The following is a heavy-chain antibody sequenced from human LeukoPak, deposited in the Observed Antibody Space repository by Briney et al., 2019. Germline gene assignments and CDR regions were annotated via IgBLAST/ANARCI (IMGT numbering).Heavy chain of an antibody. D-gene: IGHD6-13*01. CDR1: GGSISSYY. Sequence: KPSETLSLTCTVSGGSISSYYWSWIRQPAGKGLGWIGRIYTSGSTNYNPSLKSRVTMSVDTSKNQFSLKLSSVTAADTAVYYCARDGYSSSWYWFDPWGQGTLVTVSS. CDR2: IYTSGST. J-gene: IGHJ5*02. V-gene: IGHV4-4*07. CDR3: ARDGYSSSWYWFDP.